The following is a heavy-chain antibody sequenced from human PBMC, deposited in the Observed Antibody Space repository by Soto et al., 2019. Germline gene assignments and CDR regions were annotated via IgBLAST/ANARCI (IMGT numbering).Heavy chain of an antibody. J-gene: IGHJ6*02. V-gene: IGHV3-7*01. D-gene: IGHD3-9*01. CDR1: GFTFSSYW. CDR2: IKQDGSEK. CDR3: AREGGFLLRYFGWFPPNYYYGMDV. Sequence: GGSLRLSCAASGFTFSSYWMSWVRQAPGKGLEWVANIKQDGSEKYYVDSVKGRFTISRDNAKNSLYLQMNSLRAEDTAVYYCAREGGFLLRYFGWFPPNYYYGMDVWGQGTTVTVSS.